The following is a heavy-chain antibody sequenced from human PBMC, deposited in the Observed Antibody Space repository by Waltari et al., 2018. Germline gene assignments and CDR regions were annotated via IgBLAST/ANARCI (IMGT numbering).Heavy chain of an antibody. CDR3: ARDDRDGLPDYFDF. D-gene: IGHD2-8*01. J-gene: IGHJ4*02. V-gene: IGHV3-23*04. Sequence: EVQLVESGGTSVQPGGSLRLSCAASGFTSFNYFISWVRQAPGKGLEWISASSDGGVYTYYADSVKGRFTISRDSSKNTIYLQMNSLSTEDTAMYYCARDDRDGLPDYFDFWGQGTLVTVSS. CDR2: SSDGGVYT. CDR1: GFTSFNYF.